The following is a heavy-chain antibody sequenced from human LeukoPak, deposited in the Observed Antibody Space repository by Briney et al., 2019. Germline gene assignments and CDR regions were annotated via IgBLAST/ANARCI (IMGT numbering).Heavy chain of an antibody. CDR2: ISYSGRT. V-gene: IGHV4-39*01. D-gene: IGHD2-21*02. J-gene: IGHJ4*02. CDR1: GVSITSSDFY. CDR3: ARLKSYCGGDCYPDQFHN. Sequence: SGTLSLTCTVSGVSITSSDFYWGWIRQPPGKGLEWIATISYSGRTYYNPSLKTRLTISVDTSKSQFSLKLLSVAAADTAVYYCARLKSYCGGDCYPDQFHNWGQGTLVTVSS.